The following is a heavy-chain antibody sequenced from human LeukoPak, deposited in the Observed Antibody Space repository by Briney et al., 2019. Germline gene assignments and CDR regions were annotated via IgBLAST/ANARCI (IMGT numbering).Heavy chain of an antibody. J-gene: IGHJ4*02. CDR1: GFTFNSYW. CDR3: TRVGYIDEGIDY. V-gene: IGHV3-7*04. Sequence: GGSLRLSCAASGFTFNSYWMNWVRQAPGKGLEWVANIKQYGSEKYYVDSVKGRFTISRDNAENSLYLQMNSLRAEDTAIYYCTRVGYIDEGIDYWGQGTLVTVSS. D-gene: IGHD5-24*01. CDR2: IKQYGSEK.